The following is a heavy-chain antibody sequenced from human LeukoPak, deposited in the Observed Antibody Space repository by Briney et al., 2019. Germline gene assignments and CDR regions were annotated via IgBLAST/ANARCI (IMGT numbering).Heavy chain of an antibody. CDR2: TSAYNGNT. J-gene: IGHJ4*02. CDR3: ARVNYDSSGYLSFDY. CDR1: GYTFTSYG. Sequence: GASVKVSCKASGYTFTSYGISWVRQAPGQGLEWMGWTSAYNGNTNYAQKLQGRVTMTTDTSTSTAYMELRSLRSDDTAVYYCARVNYDSSGYLSFDYWGQGTLVTVSS. V-gene: IGHV1-18*01. D-gene: IGHD3-22*01.